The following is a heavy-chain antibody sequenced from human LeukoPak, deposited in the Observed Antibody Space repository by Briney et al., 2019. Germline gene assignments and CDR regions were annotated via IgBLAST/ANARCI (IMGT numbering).Heavy chain of an antibody. V-gene: IGHV1-18*01. Sequence: ASVKVSCKASGYTFTSYGISWVRQAPGQGLEWMGWISAYNGNTNYAQKLQGRVTMTTDTSTSTAYMELRSLRPDDTAVYYCARFQDDSSGYSLRDAFDIWGQGTMVTVSS. CDR1: GYTFTSYG. CDR3: ARFQDDSSGYSLRDAFDI. D-gene: IGHD3-22*01. J-gene: IGHJ3*02. CDR2: ISAYNGNT.